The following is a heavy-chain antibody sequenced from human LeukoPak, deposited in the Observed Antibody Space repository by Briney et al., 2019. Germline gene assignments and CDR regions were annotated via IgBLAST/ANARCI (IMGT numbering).Heavy chain of an antibody. D-gene: IGHD3-22*01. CDR1: GFTFSNYA. J-gene: IGHJ4*02. CDR3: AREKFYDNSGYDY. V-gene: IGHV3-48*03. CDR2: ISSSGSTV. Sequence: GGSLRLSCSASGFTFSNYAMNWVRQAPGQGLEWVAYISSSGSTVYYADSVKGRFTISRDNAKNSLFLQMNSLRAEDTADYYCAREKFYDNSGYDYWGQGTLVTVSS.